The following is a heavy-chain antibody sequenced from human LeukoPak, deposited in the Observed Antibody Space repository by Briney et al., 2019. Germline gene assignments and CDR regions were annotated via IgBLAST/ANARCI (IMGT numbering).Heavy chain of an antibody. V-gene: IGHV3-23*01. Sequence: GGSLRLSCAGSGFPFSSHGMNWVRQAPGKGLEWVSGISPGGGPTYYADSVKGRFTISRDDSKSTLYLQMRNLRAEDTAVYYCAKDGAWLRFDDWGQGILVTVSS. D-gene: IGHD5-12*01. J-gene: IGHJ4*02. CDR1: GFPFSSHG. CDR2: ISPGGGPT. CDR3: AKDGAWLRFDD.